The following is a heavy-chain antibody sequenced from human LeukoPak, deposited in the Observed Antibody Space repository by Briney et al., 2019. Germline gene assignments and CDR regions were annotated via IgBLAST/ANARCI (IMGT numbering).Heavy chain of an antibody. J-gene: IGHJ5*02. CDR2: ISYDGSNK. CDR1: GFTFSSYA. CDR3: GGADYDSSGYYTPAAS. Sequence: GGSLRLSCAASGFTFSSYAMHWVRQAPGKGLEWVAVISYDGSNKHYADSVKGRFTISRDNSKNTLYLQMNSLRAEDTAVYYCGGADYDSSGYYTPAASWGQGPLVTASS. V-gene: IGHV3-30-3*01. D-gene: IGHD3-22*01.